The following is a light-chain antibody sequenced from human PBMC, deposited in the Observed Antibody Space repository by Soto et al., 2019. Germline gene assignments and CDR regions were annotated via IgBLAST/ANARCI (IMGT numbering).Light chain of an antibody. CDR2: AAS. J-gene: IGKJ1*01. V-gene: IGKV1-6*01. Sequence: AIQMTQSPSSLSASVGDRVIITCRASQGIRNETGWYQQRPGKAPKLLIYAASILQSGVPSRFSGSGSGTDFTLTISSLQPEDFATYFCLQDYYYPRTFGQGTKVEIK. CDR1: QGIRNE. CDR3: LQDYYYPRT.